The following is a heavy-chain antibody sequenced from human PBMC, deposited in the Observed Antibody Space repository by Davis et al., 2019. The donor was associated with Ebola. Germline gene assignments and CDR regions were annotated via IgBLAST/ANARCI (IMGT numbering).Heavy chain of an antibody. D-gene: IGHD6-25*01. Sequence: GESLKISCAASGFTFSSYAMSWVRQAPGKGLEWVSAISGSGGSTYYADSVKGRFTISRDNSKNTLYLQMNSLRAEDTAVYYCARVVGGEHHYFDYWGQGTLVTVSS. J-gene: IGHJ4*02. CDR2: ISGSGGST. CDR1: GFTFSSYA. CDR3: ARVVGGEHHYFDY. V-gene: IGHV3-23*01.